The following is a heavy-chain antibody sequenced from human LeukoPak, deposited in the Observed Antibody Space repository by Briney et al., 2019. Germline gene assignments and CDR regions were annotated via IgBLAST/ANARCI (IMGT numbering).Heavy chain of an antibody. V-gene: IGHV3-7*01. J-gene: IGHJ4*02. CDR3: AREWGGGLAAAGTMIEGDY. CDR2: IKKDGIEK. Sequence: GGSLRLSCAASGFTFDDYAMHWVRQAPGKGLEWVANIKKDGIEKNYVDSVKGRFTLSRDNAGNSLFLQMNSLGVEDTAVYFCAREWGGGLAAAGTMIEGDYWGQGTLVTVSS. D-gene: IGHD6-13*01. CDR1: GFTFDDYA.